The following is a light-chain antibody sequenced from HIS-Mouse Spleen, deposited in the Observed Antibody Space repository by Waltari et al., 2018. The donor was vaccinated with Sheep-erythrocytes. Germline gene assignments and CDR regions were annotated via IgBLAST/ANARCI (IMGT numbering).Light chain of an antibody. Sequence: SYELTQPPSVSVSPGQTARITCSGDALPKKYAYWYQQKSGQAPVLVIYEDSTRPSGIPAGFSGSSSGTMATLTISGAQVEDDADYYCYSTDSSGNHWVFGGGTKLTVL. J-gene: IGLJ3*02. CDR2: EDS. CDR3: YSTDSSGNHWV. CDR1: ALPKKY. V-gene: IGLV3-10*01.